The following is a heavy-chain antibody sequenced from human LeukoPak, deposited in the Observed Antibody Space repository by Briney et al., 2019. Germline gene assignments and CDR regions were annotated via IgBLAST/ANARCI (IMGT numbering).Heavy chain of an antibody. V-gene: IGHV1-18*01. D-gene: IGHD3-9*01. CDR3: ASTGNVLRYFDWLLSPLDY. Sequence: EASVKVSCKASGYTFTSYGISWVRQAPGQGLEWMGWISAYNGNTNYAQKLQGRVTMTTDTSTSTAYMEPRSLRSDDTAVYYCASTGNVLRYFDWLLSPLDYWGQGTLVTVSS. CDR2: ISAYNGNT. CDR1: GYTFTSYG. J-gene: IGHJ4*02.